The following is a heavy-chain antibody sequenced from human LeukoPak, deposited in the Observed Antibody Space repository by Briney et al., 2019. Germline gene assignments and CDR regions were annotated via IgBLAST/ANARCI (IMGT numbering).Heavy chain of an antibody. CDR3: ARAASIVGATRGGWFDP. J-gene: IGHJ5*02. Sequence: GASVKVSCKASRYTFTGYYMHWVRQAPGQGLEWMGWINPNSGGTNYAQKFQGRVTMTRDTSISTAYMELSRLRSDDTAVYYCARAASIVGATRGGWFDPWGQGTLVTVSS. D-gene: IGHD1-26*01. CDR1: RYTFTGYY. V-gene: IGHV1-2*02. CDR2: INPNSGGT.